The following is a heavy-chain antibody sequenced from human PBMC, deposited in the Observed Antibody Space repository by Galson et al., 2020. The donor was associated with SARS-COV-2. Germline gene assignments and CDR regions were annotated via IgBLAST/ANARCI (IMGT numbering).Heavy chain of an antibody. V-gene: IGHV3-64D*06. Sequence: GGSLRLSCSASGFIFSDYAMHWVRQAPGKGLEYVSAISSNGGTSFYADLVNGRFTMSRDNSKNMFYLQMTALRLEDTAFYYCLSYSSTRQNHWGQGTLVTVSS. CDR2: ISSNGGTS. CDR1: GFIFSDYA. CDR3: LSYSSTRQNH. D-gene: IGHD2-2*01. J-gene: IGHJ5*02.